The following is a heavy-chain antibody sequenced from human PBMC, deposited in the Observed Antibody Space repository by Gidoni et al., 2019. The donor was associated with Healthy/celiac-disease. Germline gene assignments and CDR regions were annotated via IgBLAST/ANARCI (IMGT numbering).Heavy chain of an antibody. CDR1: GFTFSSYA. CDR3: AKRGYYDSSGYYYAYYYGMDV. D-gene: IGHD3-22*01. Sequence: EVQLLESGGGLVQPGGSLRLSCAASGFTFSSYAMRWVRQAPGKGLEWVSAISGSGGSTYYADSVKGRFTISRDNSKNTLYLQMNSLRAEDTAVYYCAKRGYYDSSGYYYAYYYGMDVWGQGTTVTVSS. CDR2: ISGSGGST. V-gene: IGHV3-23*01. J-gene: IGHJ6*02.